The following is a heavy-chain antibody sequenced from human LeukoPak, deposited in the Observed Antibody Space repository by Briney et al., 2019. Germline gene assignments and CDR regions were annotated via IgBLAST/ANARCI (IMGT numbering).Heavy chain of an antibody. D-gene: IGHD5-12*01. CDR2: NSSSGSTI. CDR3: ARFHGSYGYDFRSRYYYYYGMDV. V-gene: IGHV3-48*04. CDR1: GFTFSSYW. J-gene: IGHJ6*02. Sequence: GGSLRLSCTASGFTFSSYWMSWVRQAPGKGLEWVSYNSSSGSTIYYADSVKGRFTISRDNAKNSLYLQMNSLRAEDTAVYYCARFHGSYGYDFRSRYYYYYGMDVWGQGTTVTVSS.